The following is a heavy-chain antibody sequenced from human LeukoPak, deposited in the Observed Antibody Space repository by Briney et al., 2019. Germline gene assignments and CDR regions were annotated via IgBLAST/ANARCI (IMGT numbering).Heavy chain of an antibody. V-gene: IGHV3-66*01. CDR1: GFTVSSNY. D-gene: IGHD4/OR15-4a*01. Sequence: GGSLRLSCAASGFTVSSNYMSWVRQAPGKGLEWVSVIYSGGSTYYADSVKGRFTISRDNSKNTLYLQMNSLRAEETAVYYCARKDDYGPSGYYYGMDVWGQGTTVTVSS. CDR2: IYSGGST. J-gene: IGHJ6*02. CDR3: ARKDDYGPSGYYYGMDV.